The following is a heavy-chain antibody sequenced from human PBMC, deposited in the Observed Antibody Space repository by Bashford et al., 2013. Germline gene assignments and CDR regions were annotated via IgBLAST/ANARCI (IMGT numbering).Heavy chain of an antibody. Sequence: ASVKVSCKASGYTFIGYYMHWVRQAPGQRLEWMGFINPNGGGTHYAQKFQGRVTMTRDTSITTDYMELSRLTSDDTAIYYCARKGALYGDYDYWGQGTLVTVSS. V-gene: IGHV1-2*02. J-gene: IGHJ4*02. CDR3: ARKGALYGDYDY. CDR2: INPNGGGT. D-gene: IGHD4-17*01. CDR1: GYTFIGYY.